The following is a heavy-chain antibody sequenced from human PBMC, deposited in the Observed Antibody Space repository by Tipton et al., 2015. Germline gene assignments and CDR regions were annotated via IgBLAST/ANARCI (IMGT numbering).Heavy chain of an antibody. CDR2: INGRGGSI. V-gene: IGHV3-23*01. Sequence: SLRLSCAASGFTFSTYRMNWVRQAPGKGLEWISGINGRGGSIYYIDSVKGRFTVSRDESKNTLYLEMNSLRDEDTAVYYCAKDKSGGWRLRYRNYGLDVWGQGATVIVSS. J-gene: IGHJ6*02. CDR3: AKDKSGGWRLRYRNYGLDV. D-gene: IGHD5-12*01. CDR1: GFTFSTYR.